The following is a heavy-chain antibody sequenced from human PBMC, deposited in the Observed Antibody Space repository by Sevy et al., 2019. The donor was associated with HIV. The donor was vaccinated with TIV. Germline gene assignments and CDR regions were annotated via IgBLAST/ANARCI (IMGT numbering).Heavy chain of an antibody. CDR1: GGSISSSSYY. J-gene: IGHJ4*02. V-gene: IGHV4-39*01. CDR3: AGHPASSSWYCDY. CDR2: IYYSGST. Sequence: SETLSLTCTVSGGSISSSSYYWGWIRQPPGKGLEWIGSIYYSGSTYYNPSLKSRVTISVDTSKNQFSLKLSSVTAADTAGYYCAGHPASSSWYCDYWGQGTLVTVSS. D-gene: IGHD6-13*01.